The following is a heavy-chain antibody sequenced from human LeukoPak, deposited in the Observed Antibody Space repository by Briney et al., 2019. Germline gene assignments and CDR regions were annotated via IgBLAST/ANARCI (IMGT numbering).Heavy chain of an antibody. Sequence: PSETLSLTCTVSGGSISSYYWSWIRQPPGKGLEWIGYIYTSGSTNYNPSLKSRVTISVDTSKNQFSLKLSSVTAADTAVYYCARHEYYYDGSGYGLEYWGQGTLVTVSS. CDR2: IYTSGST. J-gene: IGHJ4*02. CDR3: ARHEYYYDGSGYGLEY. V-gene: IGHV4-4*09. D-gene: IGHD3-22*01. CDR1: GGSISSYY.